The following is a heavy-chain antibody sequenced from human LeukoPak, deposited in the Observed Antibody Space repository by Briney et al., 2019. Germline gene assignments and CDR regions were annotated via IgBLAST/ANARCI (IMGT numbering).Heavy chain of an antibody. D-gene: IGHD1-26*01. V-gene: IGHV3-49*03. Sequence: GGSLRLSCTASGFTFGDYAMSWFRQAPGKGLEWVGFIRSKAYGGTTEYAASVKGRFTISRDDSKSIAYLQMNSLKSEDTAVYYCATGGSSSFLYHFDYWGQGTLVTVSS. CDR2: IRSKAYGGTT. CDR1: GFTFGDYA. J-gene: IGHJ4*02. CDR3: ATGGSSSFLYHFDY.